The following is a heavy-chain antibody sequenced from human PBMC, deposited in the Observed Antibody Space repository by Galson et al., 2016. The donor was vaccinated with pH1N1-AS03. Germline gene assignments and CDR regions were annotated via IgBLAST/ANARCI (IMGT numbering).Heavy chain of an antibody. V-gene: IGHV4-59*01. CDR3: ARFRSSWTFYYGLDV. D-gene: IGHD6-13*01. Sequence: SETLSLTCTVSGGSISSYYWTWIRQPPGKGLEWIGHICYSGGTNYNPSLKRRVTISVDTSKNQFSLKLSSVPAADTAVDYRARFRSSWTFYYGLDVWGQGTTVTVSS. CDR1: GGSISSYY. J-gene: IGHJ6*02. CDR2: ICYSGGT.